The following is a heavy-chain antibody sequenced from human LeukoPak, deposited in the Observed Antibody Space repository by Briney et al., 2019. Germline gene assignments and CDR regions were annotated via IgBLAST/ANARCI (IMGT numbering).Heavy chain of an antibody. CDR2: IKSKTDGGTT. D-gene: IGHD4/OR15-4a*01. CDR1: GFTFSSYA. J-gene: IGHJ4*02. Sequence: GGSLRLSCTTSGFTFSSYALSWVRQAPGKGLEWVGRIKSKTDGGTTDYAAPVKGRFTISRDDSKTTLYLQMNSLKTEDTAVYYCTTSPLYGGFDYWGQGTLVTVSS. V-gene: IGHV3-15*01. CDR3: TTSPLYGGFDY.